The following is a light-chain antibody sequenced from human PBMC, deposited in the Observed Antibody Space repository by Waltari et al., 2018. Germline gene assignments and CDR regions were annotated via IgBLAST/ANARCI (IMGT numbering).Light chain of an antibody. CDR1: QSVSRA. V-gene: IGKV3-20*01. Sequence: EIVLTQSPVSLSSSPGERVTLSCRASQSVSRALAWYQQKPGQAPRLLIFGASNRATGIPDRFSGSGSETDFSLTISRLEPEDFAVYYCQHYVRLPATFGRGTKVEI. CDR3: QHYVRLPAT. CDR2: GAS. J-gene: IGKJ1*01.